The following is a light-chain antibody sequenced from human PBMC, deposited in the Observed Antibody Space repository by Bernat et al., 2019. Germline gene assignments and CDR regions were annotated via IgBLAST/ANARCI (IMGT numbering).Light chain of an antibody. CDR2: GAS. V-gene: IGKV1-9*01. J-gene: IGKJ5*01. CDR1: QVIGTY. Sequence: DIQLTQSPSFLSASVGDRVTITCRASQVIGTYVAWYQQKPGKAPNLLIYGASTLQYGVPSRFSGSGIGTEFTLTISSLQPEDSASYYCQQLNSFPITFGQGTRREIK. CDR3: QQLNSFPIT.